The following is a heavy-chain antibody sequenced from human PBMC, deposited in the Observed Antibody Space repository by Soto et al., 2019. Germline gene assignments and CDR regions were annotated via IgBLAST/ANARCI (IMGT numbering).Heavy chain of an antibody. V-gene: IGHV3-15*01. J-gene: IGHJ5*02. CDR1: GFTFSNAW. CDR2: IKSKTDGGTT. D-gene: IGHD2-2*01. Sequence: GGSLRLSCAASGFTFSNAWMSWVRQAPGKGLEWVGRIKSKTDGGTTDYAAPVKGRFTISRDDSKNTLYLQMNSLKTEDTAVYYCTTDIVVVPAAMPDFFSGFDPWGQGTLVTVSS. CDR3: TTDIVVVPAAMPDFFSGFDP.